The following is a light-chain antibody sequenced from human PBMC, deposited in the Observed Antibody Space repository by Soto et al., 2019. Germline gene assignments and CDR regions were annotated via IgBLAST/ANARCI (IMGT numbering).Light chain of an antibody. CDR3: SSYTSRSTLVV. V-gene: IGLV2-14*03. Sequence: QSALTQPASVSGSPGQSITISCTGTNSDIGGDNYVSWYQQHPGKAPKLMIYDVSNRPSGVSYRFSGSKSGNTASLTISGLQAEDEADYYCSSYTSRSTLVVFGGGTKLTVL. J-gene: IGLJ2*01. CDR2: DVS. CDR1: NSDIGGDNY.